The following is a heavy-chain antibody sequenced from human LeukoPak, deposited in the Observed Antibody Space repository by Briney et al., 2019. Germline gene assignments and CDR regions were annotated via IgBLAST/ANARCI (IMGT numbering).Heavy chain of an antibody. D-gene: IGHD6-13*01. CDR1: GGTFSSYA. J-gene: IGHJ4*02. CDR2: IIPIFGTA. CDR3: ARDLDPGRIAAAGPFDY. V-gene: IGHV1-69*01. Sequence: GASVKVSCKASGGTFSSYAISWVRQAPGQGLEWMGGIIPIFGTANYAQKFQGRVTITADESTSTAYMELSSLRSEDTAVYYCARDLDPGRIAAAGPFDYWGQGTLVTVSS.